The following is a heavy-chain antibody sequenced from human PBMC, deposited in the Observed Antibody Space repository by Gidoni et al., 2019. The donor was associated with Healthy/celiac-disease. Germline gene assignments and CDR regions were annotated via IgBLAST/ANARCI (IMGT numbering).Heavy chain of an antibody. J-gene: IGHJ4*02. CDR3: ARTLEYDVWRGYYFDY. CDR2: SDYIGST. Sequence: QVQLQESGPGLVKPSETLSLTCTVSGGSLSSYYWSGIRQPPGKGLEWIGYSDYIGSTNYNPSLKSRVTISVDTSKNQFSLKLSSVTAADTAVYYCARTLEYDVWRGYYFDYWGQGTLVTVSS. CDR1: GGSLSSYY. D-gene: IGHD3-3*01. V-gene: IGHV4-59*01.